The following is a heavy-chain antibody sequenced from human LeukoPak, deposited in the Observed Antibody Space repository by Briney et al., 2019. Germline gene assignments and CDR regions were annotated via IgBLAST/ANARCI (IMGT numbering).Heavy chain of an antibody. CDR3: ARDYGGRLDY. Sequence: GGSLRLSCAASGFTFSNAWMSWVRQAPGKGLEWVANIKQDGSEKYYVDSVKGRFTISRDNAKNSLYLQMNSLRAEDTAVYYCARDYGGRLDYWGQGTLVTVSS. J-gene: IGHJ4*02. V-gene: IGHV3-7*01. CDR2: IKQDGSEK. D-gene: IGHD4-23*01. CDR1: GFTFSNAW.